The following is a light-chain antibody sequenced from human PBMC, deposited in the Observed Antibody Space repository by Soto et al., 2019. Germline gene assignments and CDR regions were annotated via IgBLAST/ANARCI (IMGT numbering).Light chain of an antibody. CDR2: EVS. Sequence: QSALTQPASVSGSPGQSITISCTGTSRDVGGYNYVSWYQQHPGKAPKVMIYEVSNRPSGVSNRFSGSKSGNTASLTISGLQADDEADYYCSSHTSSSTLVFGGGTKLTVL. V-gene: IGLV2-14*01. CDR3: SSHTSSSTLV. J-gene: IGLJ3*02. CDR1: SRDVGGYNY.